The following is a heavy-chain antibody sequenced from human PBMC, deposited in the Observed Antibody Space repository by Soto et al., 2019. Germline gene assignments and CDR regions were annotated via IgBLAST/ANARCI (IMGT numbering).Heavy chain of an antibody. V-gene: IGHV4-39*01. Sequence: PSETLSLTCTVSGGSISSSSYYWGWIRQPPGKGLEWIGSIYYSGSTYYNPSLKSRVTISVDTSKNQFSLKLSSVTAADTAVYYCARHGPGGSYSDYWGQGTLVTAPQ. J-gene: IGHJ4*02. CDR2: IYYSGST. CDR3: ARHGPGGSYSDY. D-gene: IGHD1-26*01. CDR1: GGSISSSSYY.